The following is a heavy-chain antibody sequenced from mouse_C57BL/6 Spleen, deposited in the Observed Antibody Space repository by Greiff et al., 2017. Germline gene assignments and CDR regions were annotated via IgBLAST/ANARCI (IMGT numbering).Heavy chain of an antibody. Sequence: QVQLQQSGAELVKPGASVKISCKASGYAFSSYWMNWVKQRPGKGLEWIGQIYPGDGDTNYNGKFKGKATLTADKSSSTAYMQLSSLTSEDSAVYFCVRDYGSSYYAMDYWGQGTSVTVSS. CDR1: GYAFSSYW. CDR3: VRDYGSSYYAMDY. J-gene: IGHJ4*01. CDR2: IYPGDGDT. D-gene: IGHD1-1*01. V-gene: IGHV1-80*01.